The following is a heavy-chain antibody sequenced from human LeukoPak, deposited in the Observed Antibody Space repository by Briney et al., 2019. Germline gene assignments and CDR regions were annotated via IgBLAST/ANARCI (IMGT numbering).Heavy chain of an antibody. J-gene: IGHJ4*02. D-gene: IGHD6-19*01. Sequence: PGGSLRLSRAASGFTFSSYAMSWVRQAPGKGREWVANIKQDGSEKYYVDSVKGRFTISRDNAKNSLYLQMNSLRAEDTAVYYCASGGGSYSSGWHVGYYFDYWGQGTLVTVSS. CDR3: ASGGGSYSSGWHVGYYFDY. CDR1: GFTFSSYA. CDR2: IKQDGSEK. V-gene: IGHV3-7*01.